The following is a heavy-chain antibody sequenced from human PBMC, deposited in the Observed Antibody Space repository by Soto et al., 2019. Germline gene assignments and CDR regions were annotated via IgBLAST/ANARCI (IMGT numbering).Heavy chain of an antibody. CDR3: ARVGRYCSSPSCYGFDY. CDR1: GGSINSYY. Sequence: SETLSLTCTVSGGSINSYYWSWIRQPPGKGLEWIGYISYSGSTNYNPSLKSRLTISIDTSKNQIYLKLSSVTAADTALYYCARVGRYCSSPSCYGFDYWGQGTLVTVSS. D-gene: IGHD2-2*01. V-gene: IGHV4-59*01. J-gene: IGHJ4*02. CDR2: ISYSGST.